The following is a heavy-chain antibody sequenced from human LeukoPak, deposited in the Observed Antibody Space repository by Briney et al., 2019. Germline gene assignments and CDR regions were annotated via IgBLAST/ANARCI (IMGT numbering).Heavy chain of an antibody. V-gene: IGHV1-69*05. CDR2: IIPIFGTA. Sequence: AAVTVSCMASGGTFSSYSISWVRQAPGQGREGMGGIIPIFGTATYAQKFQGRVTITTDESTRTAYMELRSLRSDDTAVYYCARGFLLAHYMDVWGKGTTVTVSS. CDR3: ARGFLLAHYMDV. D-gene: IGHD3-3*01. CDR1: GGTFSSYS. J-gene: IGHJ6*03.